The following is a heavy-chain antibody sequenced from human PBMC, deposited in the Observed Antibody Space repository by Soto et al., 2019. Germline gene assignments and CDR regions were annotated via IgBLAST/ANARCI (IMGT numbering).Heavy chain of an antibody. CDR1: GGSFSGYY. V-gene: IGHV4-34*01. D-gene: IGHD3-3*01. CDR2: INHSGST. Sequence: QVQLQQWGAGLLKPSETLSLTCAVYGGSFSGYYWSWIRQPPGKGLEWIGEINHSGSTKYNPSLKSRVTISVDTFKNQFSLKLSSVSAADTAVYYCARGDDFWSGYPFDFWGQGTLVSVSS. CDR3: ARGDDFWSGYPFDF. J-gene: IGHJ4*02.